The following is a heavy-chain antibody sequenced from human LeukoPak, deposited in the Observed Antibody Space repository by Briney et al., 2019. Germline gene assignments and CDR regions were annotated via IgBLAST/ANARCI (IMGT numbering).Heavy chain of an antibody. J-gene: IGHJ4*02. V-gene: IGHV4-61*08. D-gene: IGHD1-26*01. CDR3: ARHTDVGTYPLDY. Sequence: PSETLSLTCAVSGGSISSGDYYWSWIRQPPGKGLEYIGYIYYSGSTNYNPSLKSRVTMSVDTSKNQFSLKLSSVTAADTAVYYCARHTDVGTYPLDYWGQGTLVTVSS. CDR1: GGSISSGDYY. CDR2: IYYSGST.